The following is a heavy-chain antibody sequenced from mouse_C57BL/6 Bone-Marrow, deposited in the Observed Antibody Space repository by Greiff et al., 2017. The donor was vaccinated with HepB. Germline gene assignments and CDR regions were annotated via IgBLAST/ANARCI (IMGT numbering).Heavy chain of an antibody. D-gene: IGHD1-1*01. CDR3: TGVLLLRSFYYAMDY. CDR1: GFTFSNYW. CDR2: IRLKSDNYAT. V-gene: IGHV6-3*01. J-gene: IGHJ4*01. Sequence: EVMLVESGGGLVQPGGSMKLSCVASGFTFSNYWMNWVRQSPEKGLEWVAQIRLKSDNYATHYAESVKGRFTISRDDSKSSVYLQMNNLRAEDTGIYYCTGVLLLRSFYYAMDYWGQGTSVTVSS.